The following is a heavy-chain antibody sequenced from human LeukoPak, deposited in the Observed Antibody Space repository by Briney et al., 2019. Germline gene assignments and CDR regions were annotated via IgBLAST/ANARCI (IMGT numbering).Heavy chain of an antibody. CDR1: GFTFSSYG. D-gene: IGHD3-16*01. J-gene: IGHJ5*02. Sequence: GGSLRLSCAASGFTFSSYGMHWVRQAPGKGLEWVANIKQDGSEKYYVDSVKGRFTISRDNAKNSLYLQMNTLRAEDTAMYYCAKDAQPRSRWFDPWGQGTLVTVSS. CDR3: AKDAQPRSRWFDP. V-gene: IGHV3-7*03. CDR2: IKQDGSEK.